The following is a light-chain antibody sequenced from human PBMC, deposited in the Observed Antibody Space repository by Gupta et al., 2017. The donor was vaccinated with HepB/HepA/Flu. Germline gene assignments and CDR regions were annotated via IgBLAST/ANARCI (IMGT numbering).Light chain of an antibody. CDR1: SSDVGGYNY. CDR2: DVS. Sequence: QSALTQPASVSGSPGQPITTSCTGTSSDVGGYNYVSWYQLHPGKAPKLMIYDVSNRPSGVSNRFSGSKSGNTASLTISGLQPEDEADYCCSSYTSSGTPVFGGGTKLTVL. V-gene: IGLV2-14*01. CDR3: SSYTSSGTPV. J-gene: IGLJ2*01.